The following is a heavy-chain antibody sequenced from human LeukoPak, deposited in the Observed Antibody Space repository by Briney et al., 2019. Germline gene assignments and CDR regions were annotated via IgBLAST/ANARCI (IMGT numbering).Heavy chain of an antibody. Sequence: ASVKVSCKASGYTFNSYGISWVRQAPGQGIGWMGWISAYNGNTNYAQKLQGRVTMTTDTSTNTAYMELRSLRSDDTAVYYCARDNGYDILTGYFTVDYCGQGTLVTVSS. CDR2: ISAYNGNT. CDR1: GYTFNSYG. D-gene: IGHD3-9*01. CDR3: ARDNGYDILTGYFTVDY. J-gene: IGHJ4*02. V-gene: IGHV1-18*01.